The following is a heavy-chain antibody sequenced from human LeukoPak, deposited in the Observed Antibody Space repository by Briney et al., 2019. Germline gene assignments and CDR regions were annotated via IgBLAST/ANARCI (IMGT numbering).Heavy chain of an antibody. J-gene: IGHJ1*01. D-gene: IGHD3-3*01. CDR3: VTDGGQLPYFTY. CDR2: IKKKTDRRTT. Sequence: GGSLRLSCAASGFTFPNAWIYWVRQAPGKGLEWVGRIKKKTDRRTTDYAAPVEGRFTTSRDDSRNTVYLQMDSLKTEDIAVYYCVTDGGQLPYFTYWGQGTLVTVSS. CDR1: GFTFPNAW. V-gene: IGHV3-15*01.